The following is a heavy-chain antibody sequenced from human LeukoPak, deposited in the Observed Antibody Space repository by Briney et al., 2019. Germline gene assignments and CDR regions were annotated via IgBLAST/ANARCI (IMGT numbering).Heavy chain of an antibody. CDR2: IIPIFGTA. V-gene: IGHV1-69*05. D-gene: IGHD2-2*01. J-gene: IGHJ4*02. Sequence: SVKVSCKASGGTFSSYAISWVRQAPGQGLEWMGGIIPIFGTANYAQKFQGRVTITTDESTSTAYMELSSLRSEDTAVYYCARPGGDCSSTSCSFDYWGQGTLVTVSS. CDR3: ARPGGDCSSTSCSFDY. CDR1: GGTFSSYA.